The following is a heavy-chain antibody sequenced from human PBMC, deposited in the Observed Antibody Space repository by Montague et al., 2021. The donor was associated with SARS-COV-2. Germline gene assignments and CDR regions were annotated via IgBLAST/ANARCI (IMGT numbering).Heavy chain of an antibody. D-gene: IGHD3-16*02. Sequence: SETLSLTCAVYGGSFSGYYWSWIRQPPGRGLEWIGEVNHSGNTNYNPSLQSRVTMSVDTSKNQFSLKLSSVTAADTAVYYCAKGSHYVGRRYLSFHWFDPWGQGTLVTVSS. CDR2: VNHSGNT. J-gene: IGHJ5*02. V-gene: IGHV4-34*01. CDR3: AKGSHYVGRRYLSFHWFDP. CDR1: GGSFSGYY.